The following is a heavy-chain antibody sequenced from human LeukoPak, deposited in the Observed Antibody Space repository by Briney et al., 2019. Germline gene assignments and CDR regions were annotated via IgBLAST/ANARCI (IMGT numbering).Heavy chain of an antibody. J-gene: IGHJ3*02. CDR3: ARGSYYDFWSGYPIPDAFDI. CDR2: MNPNSGNT. D-gene: IGHD3-3*01. V-gene: IGHV1-8*01. CDR1: GYTFTSYD. Sequence: GASVKVSCKASGYTFTSYDINWVRQATGQGLEWMGWMNPNSGNTAYAQKFQGRVTMTRNTSISTAYMELSSLRSEDTAVYYCARGSYYDFWSGYPIPDAFDIWGQGTMVTVSS.